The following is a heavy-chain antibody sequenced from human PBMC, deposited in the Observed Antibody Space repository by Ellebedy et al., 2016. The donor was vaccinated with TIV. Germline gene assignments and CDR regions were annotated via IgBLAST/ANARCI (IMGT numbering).Heavy chain of an antibody. CDR1: GFTFSSYS. CDR2: VSSSCDTT. J-gene: IGHJ4*02. CDR3: AKGRGGSSDSSAPRYYFDY. D-gene: IGHD3-22*01. Sequence: GESLKISCATSGFTFSSYSMSWVRQAPGKGLEGVSAVSSSCDTTYYADSVKGRFTISRDNSKKTVYLQMNRLRAEDTAVYYCAKGRGGSSDSSAPRYYFDYWGLGTLVTVSS. V-gene: IGHV3-23*01.